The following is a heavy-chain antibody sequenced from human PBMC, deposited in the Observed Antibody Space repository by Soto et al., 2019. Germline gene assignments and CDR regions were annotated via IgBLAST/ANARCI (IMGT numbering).Heavy chain of an antibody. CDR3: ARDRDFFWGSLDS. V-gene: IGHV3-66*01. Sequence: EVQVVESGGGSVQPGGSLRLACEASGFTVSENDMNWVRQAPGRGLEWVALIYRYDDDKAYYTDSVKGRFTISRDTSTNTVFLQMNSLRAEETAIYSCARDRDFFWGSLDSWGQGTLVTVSS. D-gene: IGHD3-16*01. CDR2: IYRYDDDKA. CDR1: GFTVSEND. J-gene: IGHJ4*02.